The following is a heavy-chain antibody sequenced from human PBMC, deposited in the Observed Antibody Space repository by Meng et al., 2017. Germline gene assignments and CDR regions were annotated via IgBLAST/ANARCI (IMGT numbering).Heavy chain of an antibody. CDR2: ISYDGSNK. V-gene: IGHV3-30*01. CDR3: ARGSRDGYNYCFDY. CDR1: GFTFSSYA. J-gene: IGHJ4*02. Sequence: QVQLVDSGGGVVHPGRSLRPSCAASGFTFSSYAMHWVRQAPGKGLEWVAVISYDGSNKYYADSVKGRFTISRDNSKNTLYLQMNSLRAEDTAVYYCARGSRDGYNYCFDYWGQGTLVTVSS. D-gene: IGHD5-24*01.